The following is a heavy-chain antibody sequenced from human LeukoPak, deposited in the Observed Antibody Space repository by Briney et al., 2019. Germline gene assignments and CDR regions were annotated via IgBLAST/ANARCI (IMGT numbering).Heavy chain of an antibody. Sequence: GGSLRLSCAASGFTFSSYEMNWVRQAPGKGLEWVSYISSSGSTIYYADSVKGRFTISRDNAKNSLYLQMNSLRAEDTAVCYCAVAAAGLPHFDYWGQGTLVTVSS. CDR2: ISSSGSTI. CDR1: GFTFSSYE. V-gene: IGHV3-48*03. J-gene: IGHJ4*02. D-gene: IGHD6-13*01. CDR3: AVAAAGLPHFDY.